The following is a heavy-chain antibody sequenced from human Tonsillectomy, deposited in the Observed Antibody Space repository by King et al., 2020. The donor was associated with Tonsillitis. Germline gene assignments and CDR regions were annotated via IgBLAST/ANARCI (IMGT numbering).Heavy chain of an antibody. D-gene: IGHD3-10*01. CDR3: AQAGITLVRGEYYFDY. V-gene: IGHV4-38-2*01. CDR1: GYSISSGYY. CDR2: IYHSRST. Sequence: QLQLQESGPGLVKPSETLSLTCAVSGYSISSGYYWGWIRQPPGKGLEWIGSIYHSRSTSYNPSLKSRVTISVDTSKNQFSLRLNSVTAADTAVYYCAQAGITLVRGEYYFDYWGQGTLVTVSS. J-gene: IGHJ4*02.